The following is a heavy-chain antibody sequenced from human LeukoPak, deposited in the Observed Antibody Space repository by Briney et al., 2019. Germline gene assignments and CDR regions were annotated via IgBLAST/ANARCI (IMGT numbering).Heavy chain of an antibody. CDR1: GGTFSSYA. V-gene: IGHV1-69*13. CDR2: IIPIFGTA. CDR3: ARVASSGWLD. Sequence: ASVKVSCKASGGTFSSYAISWVRQAPGEGLEWMGGIIPIFGTANYAQKFQGRVTITADESTSTAYMELSSLRSEDTAVYYCARVASSGWLDWGQGTLVTVSS. D-gene: IGHD6-19*01. J-gene: IGHJ4*02.